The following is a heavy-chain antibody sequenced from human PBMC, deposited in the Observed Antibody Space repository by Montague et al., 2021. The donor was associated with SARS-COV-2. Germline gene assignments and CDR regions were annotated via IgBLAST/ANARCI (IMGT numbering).Heavy chain of an antibody. CDR3: ARHRKDYDILTGYSTSFYYDMDV. D-gene: IGHD3-9*01. V-gene: IGHV4-59*08. J-gene: IGHJ6*02. CDR2: VSDSGSA. Sequence: SETLSLTCTVSGGSNSRYYWSWIRQPPGKGLEWIGYVSDSGSAYXHPLHSRVSISVDTSKKLLSLSLSSVTAADTAIYYCARHRKDYDILTGYSTSFYYDMDVWGQGTTVTVSS. CDR1: GGSNSRYY.